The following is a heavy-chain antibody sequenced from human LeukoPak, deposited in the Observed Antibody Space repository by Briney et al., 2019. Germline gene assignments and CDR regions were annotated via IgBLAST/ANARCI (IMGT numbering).Heavy chain of an antibody. Sequence: GESLKISCKGSGYSFTSYWISWVRQMPGKGLEWMGRIDPRDSYTNYSPSFQGHVTISADKSISTAYLQWSSLKASDTAMYYCARQGGYDSGYFDYWGQGTLVTVSS. CDR3: ARQGGYDSGYFDY. D-gene: IGHD5-12*01. J-gene: IGHJ4*02. CDR1: GYSFTSYW. CDR2: IDPRDSYT. V-gene: IGHV5-10-1*01.